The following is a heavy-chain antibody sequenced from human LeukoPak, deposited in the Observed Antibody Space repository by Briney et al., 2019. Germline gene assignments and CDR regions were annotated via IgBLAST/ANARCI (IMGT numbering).Heavy chain of an antibody. J-gene: IGHJ4*02. CDR3: ARSSGSRYYIDY. V-gene: IGHV4-59*01. CDR2: IHYTGST. Sequence: PSETLSLTCTVSSGSISTYYWSWIRQPPGKRLEWIGFIHYTGSTNYNPSLKSRVTISVDTSKNQFSLKLNSVTAADTAVYFCARSSGSRYYIDYWGQGTLVTVSS. D-gene: IGHD1-26*01. CDR1: SGSISTYY.